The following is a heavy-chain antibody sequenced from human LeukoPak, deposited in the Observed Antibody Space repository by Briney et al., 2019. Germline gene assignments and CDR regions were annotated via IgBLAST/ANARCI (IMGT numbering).Heavy chain of an antibody. CDR1: GFTFSSYP. J-gene: IGHJ6*01. Sequence: PGRSLRLSCAASGFTFSSYPMHWVRQAPGKGLEWVAVIGYDGVNKFYTDSVKGRFTISRDNSKNTLYLEMNSLRAEDTAIYYCAKMKGHPLPKYYMDVWGQGTTVTVSS. CDR2: IGYDGVNK. D-gene: IGHD1-26*01. V-gene: IGHV3-30*04. CDR3: AKMKGHPLPKYYMDV.